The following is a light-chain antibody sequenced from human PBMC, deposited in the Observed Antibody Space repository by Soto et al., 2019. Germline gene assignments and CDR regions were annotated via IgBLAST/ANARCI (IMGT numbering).Light chain of an antibody. CDR1: QSVSSN. Sequence: EIVMTQSPATLSVSPGERVTLSCRASQSVSSNLAWYQQKPGQAPRLLIYGASTRATGIPARFSGSGFGKEFTHTISSLQVEDFAVYYWQHYNNWVTFGQGTKVEIK. CDR2: GAS. J-gene: IGKJ1*01. V-gene: IGKV3-15*01. CDR3: QHYNNWVT.